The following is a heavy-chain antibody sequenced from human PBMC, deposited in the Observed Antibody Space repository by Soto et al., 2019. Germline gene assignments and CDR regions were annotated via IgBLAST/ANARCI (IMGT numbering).Heavy chain of an antibody. CDR1: GFIFGTYG. V-gene: IGHV3-30*18. Sequence: QVQLVESGGGVVQPGRSLRPSCSASGFIFGTYGMDWVRQAPGKGLEWVALISYDGNKEFYADSVKGRFTISRDNSRNTLYLHMNSLKPEDTAMYYCAKETATSVDYYYFYGLDVWGPGTTVSVSS. CDR2: ISYDGNKE. J-gene: IGHJ6*02. CDR3: AKETATSVDYYYFYGLDV. D-gene: IGHD1-1*01.